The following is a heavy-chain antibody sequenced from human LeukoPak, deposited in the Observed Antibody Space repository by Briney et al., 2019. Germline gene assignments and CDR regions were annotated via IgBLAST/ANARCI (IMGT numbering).Heavy chain of an antibody. D-gene: IGHD7-27*01. Sequence: GRSLRLSCAASGFNFDDYAMHWVRQAPGKGLEWVSGISWNSGSIGYADSVKGRFTISRDNAKNSLYLQMNSLRAEDTALYYCAKARNWGYFDYWGQGTLVTVSS. CDR1: GFNFDDYA. J-gene: IGHJ4*02. V-gene: IGHV3-9*01. CDR3: AKARNWGYFDY. CDR2: ISWNSGSI.